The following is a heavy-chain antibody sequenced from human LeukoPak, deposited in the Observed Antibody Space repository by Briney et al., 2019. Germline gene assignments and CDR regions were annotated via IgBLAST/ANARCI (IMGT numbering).Heavy chain of an antibody. V-gene: IGHV3-11*01. J-gene: IGHJ5*02. Sequence: PGGSLRLSCAASGFTFSDYYMSWIRQAPGKGLEWVSYISSSGSTIYYADSVKGRFTISRDNATNSLYLQMNSLRAEDTAVYYCARDSTIFGVVTDNWFDTWGQGTLVTVSS. D-gene: IGHD3-3*01. CDR2: ISSSGSTI. CDR1: GFTFSDYY. CDR3: ARDSTIFGVVTDNWFDT.